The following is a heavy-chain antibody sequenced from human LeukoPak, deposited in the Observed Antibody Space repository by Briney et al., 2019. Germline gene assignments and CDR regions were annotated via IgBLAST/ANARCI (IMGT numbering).Heavy chain of an antibody. V-gene: IGHV4-39*01. CDR1: GGSIRSTSYY. D-gene: IGHD6-19*01. CDR3: ARRSTVAGRGRSDP. J-gene: IGHJ5*02. CDR2: VHYSGST. Sequence: SETLSLTCTVSGGSIRSTSYYWGWIRRPPGKGLEWLGSVHYSGSTYDNPSLKSRVTISVDTSKNQFSLKLISVTAADTAVYYCARRSTVAGRGRSDPWGQGTLVTVSS.